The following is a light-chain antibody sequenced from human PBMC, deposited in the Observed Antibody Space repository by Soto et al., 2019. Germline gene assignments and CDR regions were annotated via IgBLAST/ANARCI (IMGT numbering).Light chain of an antibody. J-gene: IGKJ1*01. CDR1: QSVLYSSNNKNY. CDR2: WAS. CDR3: NQHYSVPWT. V-gene: IGKV4-1*01. Sequence: DIVMTQSPGSLAVSLGERATINCKSSQSVLYSSNNKNYLAWYQQKAGQPPKLLIYWASTRESGVPDRFSGRGSGTDFTLTIRSLQAEDVAFYYCNQHYSVPWTFGQGTQVEIK.